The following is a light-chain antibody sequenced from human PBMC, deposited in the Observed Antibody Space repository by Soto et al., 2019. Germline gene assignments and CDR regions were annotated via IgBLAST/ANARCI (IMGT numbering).Light chain of an antibody. V-gene: IGKV4-1*01. CDR2: WAS. CDR3: QQYFTTPWT. Sequence: DIVMTQSPDSLAVSLGERATINCRSSQSVLYRCDSKHYLAWYQQKLGQSPTLLIYWASTRQSGVPARFSDSGSSTDYNLTISTLQAEEGAVYYCQQYFTTPWTFGQGTKVEIK. CDR1: QSVLYRCDSKHY. J-gene: IGKJ1*01.